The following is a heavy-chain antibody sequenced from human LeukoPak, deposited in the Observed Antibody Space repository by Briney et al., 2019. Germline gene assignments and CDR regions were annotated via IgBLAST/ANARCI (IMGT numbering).Heavy chain of an antibody. CDR3: ATLSSSSVGY. CDR2: IGISGSPI. J-gene: IGHJ4*02. Sequence: GGSLRLSCAASGLSFTDYYMSWIRQAPGKGLEWVSYIGISGSPIYCADSVKGRFTISRDNAKNSVYLQLNSLRAEDTAFYYCATLSSSSVGYWGQGTLVTVSS. D-gene: IGHD6-19*01. V-gene: IGHV3-11*01. CDR1: GLSFTDYY.